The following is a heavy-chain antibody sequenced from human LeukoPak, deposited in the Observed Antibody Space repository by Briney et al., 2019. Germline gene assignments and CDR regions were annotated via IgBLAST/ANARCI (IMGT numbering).Heavy chain of an antibody. V-gene: IGHV7-4-1*02. J-gene: IGHJ3*02. Sequence: ASVKVSCKASGYTFTSYAMNWVRQAPGQGLEWMGWINTNTGNPTYAQGFTGRFVFSLDTSVSTAYLQISSLKAEGTAVYYCASTPPHYYGSGSYSQLDAFDIWGQGTMVTVSS. D-gene: IGHD3-10*01. CDR3: ASTPPHYYGSGSYSQLDAFDI. CDR2: INTNTGNP. CDR1: GYTFTSYA.